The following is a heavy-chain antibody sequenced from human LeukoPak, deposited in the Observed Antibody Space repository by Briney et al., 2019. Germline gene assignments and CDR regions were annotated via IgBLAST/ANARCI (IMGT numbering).Heavy chain of an antibody. CDR1: GYSFTSYW. D-gene: IGHD1-26*01. CDR3: ASGSHEWELTIDY. V-gene: IGHV5-51*01. Sequence: GESLKISCKGSGYSFTSYWIGWVRQMPGKGLEWMGIIYPGDSDTRYSPSFQGRVTISADKSISTAYLQWSSLKASDTAMYYCASGSHEWELTIDYWGQGTLVTVSS. J-gene: IGHJ4*02. CDR2: IYPGDSDT.